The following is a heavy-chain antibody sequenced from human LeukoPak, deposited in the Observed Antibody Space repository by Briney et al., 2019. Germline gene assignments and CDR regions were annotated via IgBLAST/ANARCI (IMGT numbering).Heavy chain of an antibody. CDR3: AKGGGYSSGWFVDY. V-gene: IGHV3-30*18. Sequence: GGSLRLSCAASGFTFSSYGMHWVRQAPGKGLEWVGVISYDGSNKYYADSVKGRFTISRDNSKNTLYLQMNSLRAEDTAVYYCAKGGGYSSGWFVDYWGQGTLVTVSS. D-gene: IGHD6-19*01. J-gene: IGHJ4*02. CDR1: GFTFSSYG. CDR2: ISYDGSNK.